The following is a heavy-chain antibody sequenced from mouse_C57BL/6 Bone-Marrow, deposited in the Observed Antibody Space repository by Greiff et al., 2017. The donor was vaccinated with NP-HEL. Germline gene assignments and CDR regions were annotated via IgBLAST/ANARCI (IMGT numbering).Heavy chain of an antibody. Sequence: EVKVVESGGGLVQPGGSLKLSCAASGFTFSDYYMYWVRQTPKKRLAWVAYIRNGGGSPHYPATVKGRFTSSRENAKNTLYMQMSRLKSENTAMYYCARQRLYYDYDGYAMDYWGQGTSVTVSS. CDR1: GFTFSDYY. CDR2: IRNGGGSP. D-gene: IGHD2-4*01. V-gene: IGHV5-12*01. J-gene: IGHJ4*01. CDR3: ARQRLYYDYDGYAMDY.